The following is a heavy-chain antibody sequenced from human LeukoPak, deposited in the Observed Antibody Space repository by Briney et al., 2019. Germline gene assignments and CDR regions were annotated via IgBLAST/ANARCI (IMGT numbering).Heavy chain of an antibody. D-gene: IGHD2-15*01. J-gene: IGHJ5*02. Sequence: NPSETLSLTCAVYGGSFSGYYWSWIRQPPGKGLEWIGEINHSGSTNYNPSLKSRVTISVDTSKNQFSLKLSSVTAADTAVYYCASAILGYCSGGSCYPGWFDPWGQGTLVTVSS. CDR2: INHSGST. CDR3: ASAILGYCSGGSCYPGWFDP. CDR1: GGSFSGYY. V-gene: IGHV4-34*01.